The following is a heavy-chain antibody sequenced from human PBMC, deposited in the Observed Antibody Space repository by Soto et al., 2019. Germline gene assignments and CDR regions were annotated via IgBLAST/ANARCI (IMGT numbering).Heavy chain of an antibody. D-gene: IGHD3-3*01. J-gene: IGHJ6*02. CDR2: INHSGST. V-gene: IGHV4-34*01. Sequence: SETLSLTCAAYGGSFSGYYWSWIRQPPGKGLEWIGEINHSGSTNYNPSLKSRVTISVDTSKNQFSLKLSSVTAADTAVYYCAAEFSYGMDVWGQGTTVTVSS. CDR1: GGSFSGYY. CDR3: AAEFSYGMDV.